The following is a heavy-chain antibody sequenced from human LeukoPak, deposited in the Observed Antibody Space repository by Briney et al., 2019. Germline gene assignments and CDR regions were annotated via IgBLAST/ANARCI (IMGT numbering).Heavy chain of an antibody. V-gene: IGHV1-46*01. CDR2: INPSGGST. CDR1: GYTFTSYY. D-gene: IGHD5-24*01. CDR3: ARDDGYNPNPDAFDI. Sequence: ASVKVSCKASGYTFTSYYMHWVRQAPGQGLEWMGIINPSGGSTSYAQKFQGRVTMTRDMSTSTVYMELSSLRSEDTAVYYCARDDGYNPNPDAFDIWGQGTMVTVPS. J-gene: IGHJ3*02.